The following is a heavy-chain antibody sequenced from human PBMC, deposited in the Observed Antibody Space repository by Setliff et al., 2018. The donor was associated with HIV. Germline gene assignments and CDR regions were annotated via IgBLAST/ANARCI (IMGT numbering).Heavy chain of an antibody. V-gene: IGHV4-28*01. CDR1: GSSISTSYW. CDR3: ARKPDSRNWFGP. J-gene: IGHJ5*02. Sequence: SETLSLTCAVSGSSISTSYWWGWIRQPPGKGLEWIGYIYHSGSTYYNPSLKSRVTLSVDTSKNQFSLQLTSVTAVDTAVYYCARKPDSRNWFGPWGQGTLVTVSS. CDR2: IYHSGST.